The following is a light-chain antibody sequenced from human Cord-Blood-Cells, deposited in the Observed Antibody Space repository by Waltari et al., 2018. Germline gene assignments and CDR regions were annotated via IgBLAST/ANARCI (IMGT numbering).Light chain of an antibody. CDR1: QSVSSSY. CDR2: GAS. CDR3: QQYRSSPRIM. Sequence: EIVLTQSPGTLSLSPGERATLSCRASQSVSSSYLAWYQQKPGQAPRLLIYGASSRATAIPDRFSGSSSGTDFTLNSSRLEHQDFAVYYCQQYRSSPRIMFGPGTKVD. V-gene: IGKV3-20*01. J-gene: IGKJ3*01.